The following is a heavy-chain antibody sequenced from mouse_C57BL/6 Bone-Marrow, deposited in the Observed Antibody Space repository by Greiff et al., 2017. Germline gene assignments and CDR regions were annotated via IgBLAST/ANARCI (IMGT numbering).Heavy chain of an antibody. CDR2: INSDGSST. Sequence: EVQVVESEGGLVQPGSSMKLSCTASGFTFSDYYMAWVRQVPEKGLEWVANINSDGSSTSCLDSLKSRFIISRDNAKNTLYLQMSSLKSEDTATYYGARHYGSSYFYAMDYWGQGTSVTVSS. J-gene: IGHJ4*01. CDR3: ARHYGSSYFYAMDY. V-gene: IGHV5-16*01. D-gene: IGHD1-1*01. CDR1: GFTFSDYY.